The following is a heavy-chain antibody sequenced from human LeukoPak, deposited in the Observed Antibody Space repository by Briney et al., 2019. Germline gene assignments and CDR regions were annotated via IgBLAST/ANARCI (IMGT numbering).Heavy chain of an antibody. Sequence: GGSLRLSCSASEFTFSNFWMSWVRQAPGKGPEWVANIKQDGSEKYYVDSVKGRFTISRDNAETSLHLQMNSLRSDDTAVYYCARGLYGDHVSYFDYWGQGTLVTVSS. CDR1: EFTFSNFW. CDR3: ARGLYGDHVSYFDY. D-gene: IGHD4-17*01. V-gene: IGHV3-7*03. CDR2: IKQDGSEK. J-gene: IGHJ4*02.